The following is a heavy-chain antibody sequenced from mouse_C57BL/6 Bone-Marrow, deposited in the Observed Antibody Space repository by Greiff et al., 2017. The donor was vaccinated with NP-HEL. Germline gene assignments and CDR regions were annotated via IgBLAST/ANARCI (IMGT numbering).Heavy chain of an antibody. V-gene: IGHV3-6*01. CDR1: GYSITSGYY. CDR2: ISYDGSN. Sequence: EVQLQESGPGLVKPSQSLSLTCSVTGYSITSGYYWNWIRQFPGNKLEWMGYISYDGSNNYNPSLKNRISITRDTSKNQFFLKLNSVTTEDTATYYCARPVIYDGYYNYAMDYWGQGTSVTVSS. D-gene: IGHD2-3*01. J-gene: IGHJ4*01. CDR3: ARPVIYDGYYNYAMDY.